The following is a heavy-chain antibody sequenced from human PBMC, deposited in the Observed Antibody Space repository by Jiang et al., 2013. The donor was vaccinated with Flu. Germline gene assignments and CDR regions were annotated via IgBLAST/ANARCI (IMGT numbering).Heavy chain of an antibody. J-gene: IGHJ4*02. CDR2: IYPGDSDT. D-gene: IGHD2-15*01. CDR1: GYSFTSYW. CDR3: ARPALYCRGGTCYSDLYFDS. V-gene: IGHV5-51*01. Sequence: GAEVKKPGESLKISCKGSGYSFTSYWIGWVRQMPGKGLEWMGIIYPGDSDTRYSPSFQGQVTISVDKSITTAYLQWSSLKASDTAMYYCARPALYCRGGTCYSDLYFDSWGQGT.